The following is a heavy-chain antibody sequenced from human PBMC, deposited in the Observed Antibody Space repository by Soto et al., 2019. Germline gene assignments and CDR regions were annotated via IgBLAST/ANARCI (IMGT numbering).Heavy chain of an antibody. D-gene: IGHD3-16*01. CDR2: MNPNSGNT. CDR3: ARGGDYVWGSYGWFDP. Sequence: QVQLVQSGAEVKKPGASVKVSCKASGYTFTSYDINWVRQATGQGLEWMGWMNPNSGNTGYAQKFQGRVTMTRNTSISTAYMELSSLRSGDTAVYYCARGGDYVWGSYGWFDPWGQGTLVTVSS. V-gene: IGHV1-8*01. J-gene: IGHJ5*02. CDR1: GYTFTSYD.